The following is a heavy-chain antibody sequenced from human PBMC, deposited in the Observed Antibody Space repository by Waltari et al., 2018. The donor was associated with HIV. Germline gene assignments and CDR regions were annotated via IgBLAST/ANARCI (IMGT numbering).Heavy chain of an antibody. J-gene: IGHJ5*02. D-gene: IGHD3-9*01. CDR2: LYYSGST. V-gene: IGHV4-39*01. CDR3: ATTLNILSGLNWFDP. Sequence: QLQLQESGTGLVKPPETLSLTCTVSGGSISGSTYYWGWIRQPPGRGLEWIGSLYYSGSTYYNPSLKSQVTIPVDTSKNQFSLKLSSVTAADTAVYYCATTLNILSGLNWFDPWGQGTLVTVSS. CDR1: GGSISGSTYY.